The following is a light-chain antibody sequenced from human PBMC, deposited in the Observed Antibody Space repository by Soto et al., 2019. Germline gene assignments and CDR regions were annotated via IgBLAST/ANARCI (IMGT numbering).Light chain of an antibody. V-gene: IGLV1-40*01. J-gene: IGLJ3*02. CDR3: QSYDSSLSAWV. CDR2: GNS. CDR1: SSNIGAGYD. Sequence: QLVLTQPPSVSGAPGQRLTISCTGSSSNIGAGYDVHWYQQLPRTAPKLLIYGNSNRPSGVPDRFSGSKSGTSASLAITGLQAEDEADYYCQSYDSSLSAWVFGGRTKVTVL.